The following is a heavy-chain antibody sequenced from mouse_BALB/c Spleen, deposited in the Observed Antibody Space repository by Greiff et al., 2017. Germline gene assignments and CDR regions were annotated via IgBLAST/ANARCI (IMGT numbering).Heavy chain of an antibody. CDR3: ARDHYGAMDY. J-gene: IGHJ4*01. Sequence: EVQRVESGGGLVKPGGSLKLSCAASGFTFSSYAMSWVRQSPEKRLEWVAEISSGGSYTYYPDTVTGRFTISRDNAKNTLYLEMSSLRSEDTAMYYCARDHYGAMDYWGQGTSVTVSS. CDR1: GFTFSSYA. D-gene: IGHD1-1*02. CDR2: ISSGGSYT. V-gene: IGHV5-9-4*01.